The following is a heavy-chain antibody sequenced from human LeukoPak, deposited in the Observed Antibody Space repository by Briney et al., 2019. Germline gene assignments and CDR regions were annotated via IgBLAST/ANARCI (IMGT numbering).Heavy chain of an antibody. V-gene: IGHV4-59*01. J-gene: IGHJ4*02. D-gene: IGHD1-26*01. Sequence: PSETLSLTCTVSGGSISSYYWSWIRQPPGKGLEWVGYIYYSGSTNYNPSLKCRVTISVDTSKNQFSLKLSSVTAADTAVYYCARGGSGSYSSLAYWGQGTLVTVSS. CDR3: ARGGSGSYSSLAY. CDR2: IYYSGST. CDR1: GGSISSYY.